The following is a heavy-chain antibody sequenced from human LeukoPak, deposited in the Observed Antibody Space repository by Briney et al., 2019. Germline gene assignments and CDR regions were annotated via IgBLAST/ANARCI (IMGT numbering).Heavy chain of an antibody. CDR3: ARSGTTSLFDY. CDR1: GFTFSSYE. Sequence: SGGSLRLSCVASGFTFSSYEMNWVRQAPGKGLEWVAYITSSGDTIFNADSVRSRFTISRDNAKNSLYLQMNSLRAEDTAVYYCARSGTTSLFDYWGQGTLVTVSS. J-gene: IGHJ4*02. D-gene: IGHD1-14*01. V-gene: IGHV3-48*03. CDR2: ITSSGDTI.